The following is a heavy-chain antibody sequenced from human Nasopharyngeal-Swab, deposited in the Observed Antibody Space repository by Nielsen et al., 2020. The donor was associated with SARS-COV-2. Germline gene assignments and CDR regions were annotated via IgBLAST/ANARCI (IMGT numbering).Heavy chain of an antibody. J-gene: IGHJ5*02. D-gene: IGHD4/OR15-4a*01. CDR1: GGSFSGYY. CDR3: ARGEPATGAKRGAWFDP. CDR2: INQRGST. V-gene: IGHV4-34*01. Sequence: SETLSLTCAIYGGSFSGYYWSWIRQPPGKGLEWIGEINQRGSTDYNPSLKSRVTISVDTSKNQFSLKLTSVTAADTAAYYCARGEPATGAKRGAWFDPWGQGTLVTVSS.